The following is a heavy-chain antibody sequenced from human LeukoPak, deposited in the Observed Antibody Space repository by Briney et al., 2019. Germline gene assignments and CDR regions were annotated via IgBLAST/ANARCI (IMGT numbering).Heavy chain of an antibody. V-gene: IGHV3-74*01. CDR1: GFTFSSYW. CDR2: INPGGSSI. CDR3: APQSRFGDY. Sequence: GGSLRLSCAASGFTFSSYWMHWVRQVPGKGLVWVARINPGGSSITYADSVKGRFTISRDNAKNTLYLQMNSLRAEDTAVYYCAPQSRFGDYWGQGTLVTVSS. J-gene: IGHJ4*02. D-gene: IGHD3-10*01.